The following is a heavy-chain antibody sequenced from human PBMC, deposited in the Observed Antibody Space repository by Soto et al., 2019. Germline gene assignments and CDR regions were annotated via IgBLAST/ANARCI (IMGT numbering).Heavy chain of an antibody. CDR2: VSGSGDTT. Sequence: EVQVLEFGGGLVQPGGSLRLSCAASGFTFSSYGMSWVRRAPGKGLEWVSVVSGSGDTTYYADSVRGRFTLTRDNSKNTLYLQMNSLRVEDTAIYYCAKERAPNGGNSQGYFDNWGQGTLVTVSS. V-gene: IGHV3-23*01. CDR3: AKERAPNGGNSQGYFDN. CDR1: GFTFSSYG. J-gene: IGHJ4*02. D-gene: IGHD3-22*01.